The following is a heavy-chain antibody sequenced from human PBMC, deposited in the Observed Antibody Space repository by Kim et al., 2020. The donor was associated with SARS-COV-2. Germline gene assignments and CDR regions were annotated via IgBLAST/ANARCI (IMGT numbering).Heavy chain of an antibody. CDR3: LWFGEVFSGGRVS. Sequence: GGSLRLSCVASGFTFSDAWMSWVRQAPGKGLEWVGRIKSHTDGGTSDYAAPVKGRFTISRHDSKKTLYLQMNSLETDDTGVYYCLWFGEVFSGGRVSWGQGTLVTVSS. D-gene: IGHD3-10*01. CDR2: IKSHTDGGTS. J-gene: IGHJ4*02. V-gene: IGHV3-15*01. CDR1: GFTFSDAW.